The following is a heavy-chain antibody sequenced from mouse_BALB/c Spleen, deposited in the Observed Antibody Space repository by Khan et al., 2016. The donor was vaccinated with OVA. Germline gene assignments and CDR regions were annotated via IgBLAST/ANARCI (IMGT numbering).Heavy chain of an antibody. Sequence: VRLQQSGTVLARPGASVKMSCTASGYSFTSYWMHWVKQRPGQGLEWIGAIYPGNGDSNYNQKFKGKAKLTAVTSASTANMELSSLTTEDSAVYACTRWGYWFAYWGQGTLVTVSA. CDR2: IYPGNGDS. J-gene: IGHJ3*01. V-gene: IGHV1-5*01. D-gene: IGHD2-2*01. CDR1: GYSFTSYW. CDR3: TRWGYWFAY.